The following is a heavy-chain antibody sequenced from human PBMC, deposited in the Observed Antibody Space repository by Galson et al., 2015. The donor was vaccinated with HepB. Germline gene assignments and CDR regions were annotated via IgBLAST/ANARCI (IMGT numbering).Heavy chain of an antibody. CDR1: GFTFNKDD. Sequence: SLRLSCAASGFTFNKDDMNWVRQAPGKGLEWVSSISTASRYIYYGDSVKGRFAVSRDNAKDSLYLQMSSLRAEDTAVYYCARGGSTAIRSDPFDIWGQGTMVTVSS. CDR3: ARGGSTAIRSDPFDI. D-gene: IGHD2-21*02. V-gene: IGHV3-21*01. J-gene: IGHJ3*02. CDR2: ISTASRYI.